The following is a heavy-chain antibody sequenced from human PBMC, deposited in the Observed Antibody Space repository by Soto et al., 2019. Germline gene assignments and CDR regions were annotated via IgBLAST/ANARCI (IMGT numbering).Heavy chain of an antibody. CDR3: ARLMGYKVTAYDRGFDL. CDR2: VFYTGTT. Sequence: QLQLQESGPGLVKASETLSLTCNVSGGSLTSSGHYWAWIRQPPGKGLEWIGTVFYTGTTYYSPSFEGGVAVSVATSEKQLSLTLNSVTAEDTAVYYCARLMGYKVTAYDRGFDLWGRGTQVTVSS. J-gene: IGHJ2*01. V-gene: IGHV4-39*01. D-gene: IGHD2-21*02. CDR1: GGSLTSSGHY.